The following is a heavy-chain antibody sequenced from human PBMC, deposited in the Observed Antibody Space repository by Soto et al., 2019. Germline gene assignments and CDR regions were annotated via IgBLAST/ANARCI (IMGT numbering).Heavy chain of an antibody. D-gene: IGHD4-17*01. V-gene: IGHV4-59*01. CDR1: GGSFSGYY. Sequence: ETLSLTCAVYGGSFSGYYWSWIRQPPGKGLEWIGYIYYSGSTNYNPSLKSRVTISVDTSKNQFSLKLSSVTAADTAVYYCARRYGSAFDIWGQGTMVTVSS. CDR2: IYYSGST. CDR3: ARRYGSAFDI. J-gene: IGHJ3*02.